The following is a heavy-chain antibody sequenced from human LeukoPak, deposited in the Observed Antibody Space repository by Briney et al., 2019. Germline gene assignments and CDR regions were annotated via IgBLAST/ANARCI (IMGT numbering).Heavy chain of an antibody. CDR1: GGTFSSYA. CDR3: PRDRSGSLDY. CDR2: IIPIFGTA. D-gene: IGHD1-26*01. J-gene: IGHJ4*02. Sequence: GSSVKVSCKASGGTFSSYASSGVRQAPGQGLEWMGGIIPIFGTANYAQKFQGRVTITTDESTSTAYMELSSLRSEDTAVYYCPRDRSGSLDYWGQGTLVTVSS. V-gene: IGHV1-69*05.